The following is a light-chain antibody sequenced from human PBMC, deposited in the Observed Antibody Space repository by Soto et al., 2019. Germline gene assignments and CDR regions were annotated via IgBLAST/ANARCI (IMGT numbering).Light chain of an antibody. CDR3: SSYAGTNVVV. Sequence: QSVLTQPPSASGSPGQSVTISCTGTSSDVGACNCVSWYQQLPGKAPKLMIYEVNKRPSGVPARFSASKSGNTASLTVSGLQAEDEADYYCSSYAGTNVVVFGTGTKLTVL. J-gene: IGLJ1*01. CDR2: EVN. V-gene: IGLV2-8*01. CDR1: SSDVGACNC.